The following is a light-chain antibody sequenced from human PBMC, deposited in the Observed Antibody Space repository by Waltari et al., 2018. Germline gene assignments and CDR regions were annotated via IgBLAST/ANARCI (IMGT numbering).Light chain of an antibody. J-gene: IGKJ4*01. V-gene: IGKV3-11*01. CDR1: QIVGTN. CDR3: QQRYKWPHS. CDR2: DAF. Sequence: EIVLTHSPATLSLSAGERATLSCRASQIVGTNLAWYQKRHGQAPRYLIYDAFDRASGVPARFSGSSDGVEFTLTISSLEPEDSGVYFCQQRYKWPHSFGGGTKVEI.